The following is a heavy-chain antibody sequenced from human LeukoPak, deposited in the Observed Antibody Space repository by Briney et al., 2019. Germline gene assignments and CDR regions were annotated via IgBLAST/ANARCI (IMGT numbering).Heavy chain of an antibody. CDR2: INEDGSDK. J-gene: IGHJ4*02. V-gene: IGHV3-7*01. Sequence: GGSLRLSCAASGFTFSDYYMSWVRQAPGKGLEWVTNINEDGSDKYYVDSVKGRFTISRDNARNSLYLQMNSLRADDTAVYYCVRDEKKRGGDYWGQGILVTVSS. CDR1: GFTFSDYY. CDR3: VRDEKKRGGDY. D-gene: IGHD3-16*01.